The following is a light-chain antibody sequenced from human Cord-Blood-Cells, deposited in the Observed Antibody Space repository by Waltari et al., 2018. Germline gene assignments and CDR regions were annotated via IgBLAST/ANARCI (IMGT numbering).Light chain of an antibody. J-gene: IGKJ5*01. CDR3: QQYGSSPMIT. Sequence: EIVLTRSPGTLSLSPGESATLSCRASQSVSSSYLAWYQQKPGQAPRLLIYGASSRATGIPDRFSGSGSGTDFTLTISRLEPEDFAVYYCQQYGSSPMITFGQGTRLEIK. CDR1: QSVSSSY. V-gene: IGKV3-20*01. CDR2: GAS.